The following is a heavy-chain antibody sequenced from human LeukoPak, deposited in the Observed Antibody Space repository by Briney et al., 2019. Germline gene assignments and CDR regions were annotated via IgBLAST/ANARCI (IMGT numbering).Heavy chain of an antibody. CDR3: ARSGAAAAGGMDV. D-gene: IGHD6-13*01. CDR2: IWYDGSNK. J-gene: IGHJ6*02. CDR1: GFTFSSYG. V-gene: IGHV3-33*01. Sequence: QPGGSLRLSCAASGFTFSSYGMHWVRQAPGEGLEWVAVIWYDGSNKYYADSVKGRFTISRDNSKNTLYLQMNSLRAEDTAVYYCARSGAAAAGGMDVWGQGTTVTVSS.